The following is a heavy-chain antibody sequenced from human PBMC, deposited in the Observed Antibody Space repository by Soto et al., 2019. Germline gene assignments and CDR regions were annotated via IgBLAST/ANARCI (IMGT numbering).Heavy chain of an antibody. Sequence: PSETLSLTCTVSGGSISSTTHYWGWIRQSPGKGLEWIGSVYYNGNMYYNPSLKSRVTMSVDTSKNQFSLDLRSVTAADTAVYYCARPQYFGEDGAFNIWGQGTVVTVSS. CDR3: ARPQYFGEDGAFNI. V-gene: IGHV4-39*01. CDR1: GGSISSTTHY. J-gene: IGHJ3*02. D-gene: IGHD3-10*01. CDR2: VYYNGNM.